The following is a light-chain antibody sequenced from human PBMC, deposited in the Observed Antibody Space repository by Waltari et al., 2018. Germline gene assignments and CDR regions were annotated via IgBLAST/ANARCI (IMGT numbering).Light chain of an antibody. CDR1: QSVSTF. CDR2: HAS. Sequence: EVVLTQSPATLSLSPGERATLSCRASQSVSTFLAWYQQKPGQAPRLLIYHASNRAPGSPARFSGSGSGTDFTLTISTVEPEDFAVYYCQQRANWPPLTFGGGTKVEIK. J-gene: IGKJ4*01. CDR3: QQRANWPPLT. V-gene: IGKV3-11*01.